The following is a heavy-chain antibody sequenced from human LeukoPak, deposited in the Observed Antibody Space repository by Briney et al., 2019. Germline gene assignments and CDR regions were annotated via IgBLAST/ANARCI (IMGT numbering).Heavy chain of an antibody. CDR2: ISHNGGST. CDR1: RFTFSSFA. Sequence: GGSLRLSCSASRFTFSSFAMHWVRQAPGKGLEYVAAISHNGGSTYYADSVKGRFTISRDNSKNTLYLQMSSLRAEDTAVYLCVKDLRSDFMGVLSRYLSYWGQGTLVTVSS. D-gene: IGHD2/OR15-2a*01. V-gene: IGHV3-64D*09. CDR3: VKDLRSDFMGVLSRYLSY. J-gene: IGHJ4*02.